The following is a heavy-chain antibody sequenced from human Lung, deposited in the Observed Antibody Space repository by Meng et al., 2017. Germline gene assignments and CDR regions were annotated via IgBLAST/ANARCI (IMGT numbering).Heavy chain of an antibody. D-gene: IGHD6-19*01. V-gene: IGHV1-18*01. CDR1: GYTFTTYG. Sequence: QVHLVQSGLEVNKPGASVKVSCKASGYTFTTYGISWLRQAPGQGLEWMGWIDPGNGNRDFAEKFQDRLTMSNDTSSSTVYMELTRLTSDDTAVYYCARDRQWLFDYWGQGALVTVSS. CDR3: ARDRQWLFDY. CDR2: IDPGNGNR. J-gene: IGHJ4*02.